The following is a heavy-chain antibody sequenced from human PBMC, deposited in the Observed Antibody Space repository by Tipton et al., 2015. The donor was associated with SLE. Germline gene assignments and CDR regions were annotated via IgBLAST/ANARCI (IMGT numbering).Heavy chain of an antibody. CDR3: IPRGYSGY. Sequence: LTCTVSGCSISSHYWSWIRQAPGKGLEWVGRIKSKADGGTTDYVAPVKGRFTMSRDDSKNTLYLQMNSLKTEDTAVYYCIPRGYSGYWGQGTLVTVSS. J-gene: IGHJ4*02. CDR1: GCSISSHY. CDR2: IKSKADGGTT. V-gene: IGHV3-15*01. D-gene: IGHD5-12*01.